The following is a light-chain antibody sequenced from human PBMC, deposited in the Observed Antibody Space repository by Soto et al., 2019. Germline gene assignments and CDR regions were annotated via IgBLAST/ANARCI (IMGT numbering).Light chain of an antibody. CDR3: QQYHNWPPQST. V-gene: IGKV3-15*01. Sequence: EIVMTQSPASLSVSPGDGATLSCRASQSVASNVAWYQQKPGQGPRLLIHGASTRAVGVPARFSGSGSGTDFSLTIHSLQSEDFAVYYCQQYHNWPPQSTFGQGTKLQIK. CDR1: QSVASN. J-gene: IGKJ2*01. CDR2: GAS.